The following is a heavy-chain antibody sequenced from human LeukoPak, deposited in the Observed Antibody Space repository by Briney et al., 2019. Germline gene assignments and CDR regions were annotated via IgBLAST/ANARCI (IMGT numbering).Heavy chain of an antibody. D-gene: IGHD5-18*01. J-gene: IGHJ4*02. CDR2: TSYDGSNK. V-gene: IGHV3-30*04. CDR3: ARVIRLQNWYYFDY. Sequence: PGGSLRLSCAASGFTFSSYAMHWVRQAPGKGLEWVAVTSYDGSNKYYADSVKGRFTISRDNSKNTLYLQMNSLRAEDTAVYYCARVIRLQNWYYFDYWGQGTLVTVSS. CDR1: GFTFSSYA.